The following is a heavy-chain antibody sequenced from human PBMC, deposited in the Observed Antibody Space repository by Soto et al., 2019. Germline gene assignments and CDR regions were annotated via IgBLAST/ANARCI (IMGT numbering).Heavy chain of an antibody. CDR2: INPSGGST. V-gene: IGHV1-46*01. CDR1: VYTFTSYY. CDR3: ARDRSSIFGVPHYYYYGMDV. Sequence: XSVKVSCKASVYTFTSYYMHWVRQAPGQGLEWMGIINPSGGSTSYAQKFQGRVTMTRDTSTSTVYMELSSLRSEDTAVYYCARDRSSIFGVPHYYYYGMDVWGQGTTVTVSS. D-gene: IGHD3-3*01. J-gene: IGHJ6*02.